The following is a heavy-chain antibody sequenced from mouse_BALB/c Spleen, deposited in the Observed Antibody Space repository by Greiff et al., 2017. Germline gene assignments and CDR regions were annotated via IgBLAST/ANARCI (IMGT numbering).Heavy chain of an antibody. CDR3: ARESPYYGSSFPYAMDY. V-gene: IGHV2-9*02. Sequence: VQRVESGPGLVAPSQSLSITCTVSGFSLTSYGVHWVRQPPGKGLEWLGVIWAGGSTNYNSALMSRLSISKDNSKSQVFLKMNSLQTDDTAMYYCARESPYYGSSFPYAMDYWGQGTSVTVSS. CDR1: GFSLTSYG. D-gene: IGHD1-1*01. CDR2: IWAGGST. J-gene: IGHJ4*01.